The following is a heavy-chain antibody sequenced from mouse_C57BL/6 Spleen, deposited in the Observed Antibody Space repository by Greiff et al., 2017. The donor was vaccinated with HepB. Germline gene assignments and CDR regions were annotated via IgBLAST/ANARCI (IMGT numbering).Heavy chain of an antibody. J-gene: IGHJ4*01. CDR3: ARGYDYYAMDY. CDR1: GYTFTDYY. CDR2: IYPGSGNT. Sequence: QVQLQQSGAELVRPGASVKLSCKASGYTFTDYYINWVKQRPGQGLEWIARIYPGSGNTYYNEKFKGKATLTAEKSSSTAYMQLSSLTSEDSAVYFCARGYDYYAMDYWGQGTSVTVSS. D-gene: IGHD1-1*02. V-gene: IGHV1-76*01.